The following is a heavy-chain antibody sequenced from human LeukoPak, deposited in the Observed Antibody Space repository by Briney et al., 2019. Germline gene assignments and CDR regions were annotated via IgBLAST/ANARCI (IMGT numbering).Heavy chain of an antibody. Sequence: SETLSLTCAISGGSFNGYVWSWLRQAPEKGLEWIGGIYYSGSTYYNPSLKSRVTISVDTSKNQFSLKLSSVTAADTAVYYCARDYYGDLNWGQGTLVTVSS. CDR2: IYYSGST. J-gene: IGHJ4*02. D-gene: IGHD4-17*01. CDR3: ARDYYGDLN. V-gene: IGHV4-34*01. CDR1: GGSFNGYV.